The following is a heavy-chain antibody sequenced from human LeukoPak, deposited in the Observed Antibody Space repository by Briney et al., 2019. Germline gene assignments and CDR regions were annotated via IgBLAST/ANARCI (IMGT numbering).Heavy chain of an antibody. CDR1: GFTFGDYA. Sequence: GGSLRLSCTASGFTFGDYAMSWVRQAPGKGLEWVGFIRSKAYGGTTEYAASVKGRFTISRDDSKSIAYLQMNSLKTEDTAVYYCTRDLGAAAAQTTDYWGQGTLVTVSS. CDR3: TRDLGAAAAQTTDY. V-gene: IGHV3-49*04. J-gene: IGHJ4*02. CDR2: IRSKAYGGTT. D-gene: IGHD6-13*01.